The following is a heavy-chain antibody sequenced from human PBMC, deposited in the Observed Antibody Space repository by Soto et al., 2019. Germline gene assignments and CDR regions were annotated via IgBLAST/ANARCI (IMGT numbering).Heavy chain of an antibody. V-gene: IGHV1-3*04. CDR2: IHTAKGNT. J-gene: IGHJ5*02. CDR1: GYTFTNNF. CDR3: ARDPIWTYTWNYARLNYLDP. D-gene: IGHD1-7*01. Sequence: GASVEVSWKASGYTFTNNFIHWLRQAPGQTLEWMGWIHTAKGNTKYSQKFEARVTLTRDTAASTAYMELNSLRSDDTAVYYCARDPIWTYTWNYARLNYLDPWGQGTLVTVSS.